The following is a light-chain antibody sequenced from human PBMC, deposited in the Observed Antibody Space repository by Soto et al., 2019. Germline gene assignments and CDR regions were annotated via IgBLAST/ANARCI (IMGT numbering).Light chain of an antibody. Sequence: SYALTQPPSASVAPGQTARITCGGNNIGRKSVHWYQQKPGQAPVLVVYDDSDRPSGIPERFSGSNSGNPATLTISRVEAGDAAVYYCQVCDSSSDNPRVVFGGGTKGTVL. J-gene: IGLJ3*02. CDR1: NIGRKS. V-gene: IGLV3-21*02. CDR3: QVCDSSSDNPRVV. CDR2: DDS.